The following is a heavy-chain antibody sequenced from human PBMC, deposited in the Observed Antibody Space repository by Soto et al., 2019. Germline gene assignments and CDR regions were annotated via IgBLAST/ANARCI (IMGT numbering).Heavy chain of an antibody. V-gene: IGHV3-53*01. J-gene: IGHJ6*02. CDR1: EFTVNNNY. CDR2: IHSGGSR. Sequence: GGSLRLSCAASEFTVNNNYMSWVRQAPGKGLEWVSVIHSGGSRYYADSVKGRFTVSRDNSKNTLYLQMNSLRAEDTAVYYCASDLYGDYGAYYYALDVWGQGTTVTVS. D-gene: IGHD4-17*01. CDR3: ASDLYGDYGAYYYALDV.